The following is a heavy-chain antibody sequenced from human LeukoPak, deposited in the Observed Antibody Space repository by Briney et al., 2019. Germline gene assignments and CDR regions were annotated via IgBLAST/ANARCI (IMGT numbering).Heavy chain of an antibody. CDR3: AREYRGSRRSDAFDI. CDR1: GFSISSYW. V-gene: IGHV3-7*05. CDR2: IKPDGSGK. J-gene: IGHJ3*02. Sequence: GGSLRLSCEASGFSISSYWMSRVRQAPGKGLEWVANIKPDGSGKYYVDSVKGRFSISRDNSKNTLYLQMNSLRAEDTAVYYCAREYRGSRRSDAFDIWGQGTMVTVSS. D-gene: IGHD3-10*01.